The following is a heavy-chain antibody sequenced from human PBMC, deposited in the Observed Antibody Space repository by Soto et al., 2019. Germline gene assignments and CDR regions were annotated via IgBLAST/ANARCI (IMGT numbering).Heavy chain of an antibody. CDR3: ARVGLRYQNGMDV. CDR2: IYYSGST. V-gene: IGHV4-30-4*01. J-gene: IGHJ6*02. Sequence: PSETLSLTCTVSGGSISSGDYYWSWIRQPPGKCLEWIGYIYYSGSTYYNPSLKSRVTISVDTSKNQFSLKLSSVTAADTAVYYCARVGLRYQNGMDVWGQGTTVTVSS. CDR1: GGSISSGDYY. D-gene: IGHD3-9*01.